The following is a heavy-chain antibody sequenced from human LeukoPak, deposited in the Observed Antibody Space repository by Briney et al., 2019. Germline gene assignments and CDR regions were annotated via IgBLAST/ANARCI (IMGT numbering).Heavy chain of an antibody. CDR2: IYPGDSDT. CDR1: GFSFSIYW. CDR3: ARLWDSPNWLDP. Sequence: GESLKISCKGSGFSFSIYWVAWVRQMPGKGLEWMGIIYPGDSDTRYSPSFQGQVTISADKSISTAYLQWSSLKASDTAMYYCARLWDSPNWLDPWGQGTLVTVSS. V-gene: IGHV5-51*01. D-gene: IGHD1-26*01. J-gene: IGHJ5*02.